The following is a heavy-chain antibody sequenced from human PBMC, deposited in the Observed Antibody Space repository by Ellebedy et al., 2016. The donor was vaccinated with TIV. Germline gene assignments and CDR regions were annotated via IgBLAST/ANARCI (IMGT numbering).Heavy chain of an antibody. D-gene: IGHD3-10*01. CDR3: AREGFGEKFGMDV. V-gene: IGHV4-61*01. J-gene: IGHJ6*02. CDR1: GGSISSSSYY. Sequence: SETLSLXXTVSGGSISSSSYYWSWIRQPPGKGLEWIGYIYYSGSTNYNPSLKSRVTISVDTSKNQFSLKLSSVTAADTAVYYCAREGFGEKFGMDVWGQGTTVTVSS. CDR2: IYYSGST.